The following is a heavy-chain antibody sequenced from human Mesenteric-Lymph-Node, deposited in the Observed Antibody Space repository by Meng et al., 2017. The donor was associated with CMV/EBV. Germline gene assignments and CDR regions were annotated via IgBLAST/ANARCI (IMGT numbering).Heavy chain of an antibody. V-gene: IGHV3-66*01. D-gene: IGHD3-3*01. CDR3: ARPYYDFWSGYYHYYFDY. J-gene: IGHJ4*02. CDR2: IYSGGST. Sequence: GESLKISCAASGFAFSSYNMNWVRQAPGKGLEWVSVIYSGGSTYYADSVKGRFTISRDNAKNSLYLQMNSLRAEDTAVYYCARPYYDFWSGYYHYYFDYWGQGTLVTVSS. CDR1: GFAFSSYN.